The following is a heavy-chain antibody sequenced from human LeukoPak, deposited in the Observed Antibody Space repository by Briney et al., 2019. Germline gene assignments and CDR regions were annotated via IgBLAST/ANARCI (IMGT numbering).Heavy chain of an antibody. J-gene: IGHJ5*02. CDR1: GYTFTDYY. D-gene: IGHD3-3*01. CDR2: INPSGGTT. CDR3: ARDLAIIVLLGTSPMGWFDP. Sequence: VSVKVSCKASGYTFTDYYVHWVRQAPGQGLEWMGIINPSGGTTNYAQKFQGRLTMTRDTSTSTVYMELSRLRSEDTAVYYCARDLAIIVLLGTSPMGWFDPWGQGTLVTVSS. V-gene: IGHV1-46*01.